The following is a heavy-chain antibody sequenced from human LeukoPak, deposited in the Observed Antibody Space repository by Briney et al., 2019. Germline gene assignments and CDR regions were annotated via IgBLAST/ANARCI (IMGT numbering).Heavy chain of an antibody. J-gene: IGHJ4*02. V-gene: IGHV4-39*02. CDR3: ARGFYDSGSYYNLDF. Sequence: PSETLSLTCTVSGGSISSSSYYWGWIRQPPGKGLEWIGSIYYSGSTYYNPSLKSRITMSVDTSRNHFSLTLSSVTAADTAVYYCARGFYDSGSYYNLDFWGQGTLVTVSS. CDR2: IYYSGST. D-gene: IGHD3-10*01. CDR1: GGSISSSSYY.